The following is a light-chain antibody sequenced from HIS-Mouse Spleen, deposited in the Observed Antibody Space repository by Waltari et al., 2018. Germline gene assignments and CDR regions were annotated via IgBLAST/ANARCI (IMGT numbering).Light chain of an antibody. J-gene: IGLJ3*02. CDR3: CSYAGSRV. Sequence: QSALTQPASASGSPGQSIPIPCPGTSSDVGSYNLVSWYQQHPGKAPKLMIYEGSKRPSGVSNRFSGSKSGNTASLTISGLQAEDEADYYCCSYAGSRVFGGGTKLTVL. CDR2: EGS. CDR1: SSDVGSYNL. V-gene: IGLV2-23*01.